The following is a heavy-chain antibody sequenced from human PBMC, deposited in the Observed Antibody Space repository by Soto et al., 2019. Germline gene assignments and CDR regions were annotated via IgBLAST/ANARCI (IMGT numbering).Heavy chain of an antibody. V-gene: IGHV5-10-1*01. CDR3: ARSMKPHSIALVAMDV. J-gene: IGHJ6*02. D-gene: IGHD2-8*02. CDR1: GYMFTSSW. CDR2: IDPSDSYT. Sequence: PGESLKISCNGSGYMFTSSWISWVRQMPGKGLEWMGNIDPSDSYTNYSPSFQGHVSISADRSISTVYLQWSSLKASDTAMYYCARSMKPHSIALVAMDVWGQGTTVTVSS.